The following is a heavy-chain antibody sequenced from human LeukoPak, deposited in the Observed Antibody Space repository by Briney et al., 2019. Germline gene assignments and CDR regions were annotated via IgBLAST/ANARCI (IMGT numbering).Heavy chain of an antibody. CDR3: ARAPLGRYCSGGSCYSPSGAVGF. J-gene: IGHJ3*01. CDR1: GFTFSSYW. Sequence: GGSLRLSCAASGFTFSSYWMSWVRQAPGKGPEWVANIKRDGSEKYYVDSVRGRFTISRDNAKNSLYLQMNSLRAEDTAVYYCARAPLGRYCSGGSCYSPSGAVGFWGQGTMVTVSS. D-gene: IGHD2-15*01. V-gene: IGHV3-7*01. CDR2: IKRDGSEK.